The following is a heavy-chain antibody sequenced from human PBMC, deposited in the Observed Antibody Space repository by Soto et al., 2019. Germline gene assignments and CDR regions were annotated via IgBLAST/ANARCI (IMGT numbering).Heavy chain of an antibody. J-gene: IGHJ5*02. V-gene: IGHV3-30-3*01. CDR3: AKVLIYNWFDP. Sequence: GGSLRLSCAASGFTFSNYALHWVRQAPGKGLEWVALISSDGSNKYYADSVKGRFTISGDNSKNTLYLQMNSLRAEDTAVYYCAKVLIYNWFDPWGQGTLVTVSS. CDR1: GFTFSNYA. CDR2: ISSDGSNK. D-gene: IGHD2-8*01.